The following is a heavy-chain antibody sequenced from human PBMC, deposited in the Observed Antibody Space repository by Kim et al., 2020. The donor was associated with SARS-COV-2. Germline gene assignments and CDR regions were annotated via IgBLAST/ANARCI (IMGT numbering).Heavy chain of an antibody. V-gene: IGHV4-39*01. CDR1: GGSISSSSYF. D-gene: IGHD3-10*01. CDR3: SSSAVLLWFGQLKYYFDY. Sequence: SETLSLTCTVSGGSISSSSYFWGWIRQPPGKGLEYIGNIYYGGSTYYNPSLKSRVTISVDTSKIQFSMKLSSVTAADSAIYYCSSSAVLLWFGQLKYYFDYWGQGTLVSVSS. J-gene: IGHJ4*02. CDR2: IYYGGST.